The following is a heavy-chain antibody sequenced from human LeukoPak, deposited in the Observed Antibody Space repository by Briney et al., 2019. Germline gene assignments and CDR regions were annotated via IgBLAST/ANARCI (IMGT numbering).Heavy chain of an antibody. CDR2: ISDSGHHT. CDR3: AKGEGSGRYNWNGERCYFDY. CDR1: GFNFSSYA. V-gene: IGHV3-23*01. D-gene: IGHD1-1*01. J-gene: IGHJ4*02. Sequence: GGSLTLSCAASGFNFSSYAMRWLPPAPGKGLEWVSYISDSGHHTYYADSVKGRFTISSVHSKDPLYLQMNSLRAEDTAVYYCAKGEGSGRYNWNGERCYFDYWGRGTLVTV.